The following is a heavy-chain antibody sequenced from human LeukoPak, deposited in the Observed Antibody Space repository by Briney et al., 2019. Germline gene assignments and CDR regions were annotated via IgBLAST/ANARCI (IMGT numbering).Heavy chain of an antibody. V-gene: IGHV3-21*01. D-gene: IGHD2-2*01. J-gene: IGHJ5*02. CDR1: GFTFSSYS. Sequence: PGGSLRLSCAASGFTFSSYSMNWVRQAPGKGLEWVSSISSSSSYIYYADSVKGRFTISRDNAKNSLYLQMNSLRAEDTAVYYCARARSSSTGSNWFDPWGQGTLVTVSS. CDR2: ISSSSSYI. CDR3: ARARSSSTGSNWFDP.